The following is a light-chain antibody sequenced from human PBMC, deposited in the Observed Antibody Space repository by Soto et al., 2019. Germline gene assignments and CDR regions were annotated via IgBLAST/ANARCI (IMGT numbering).Light chain of an antibody. CDR1: SGSIASNY. CDR2: EDN. CDR3: QSYDSSNPWV. Sequence: NFMLTQPHSVSESPGKTVTISCTRSSGSIASNYVQWYQQRPGSAPTTVIYEDNQRPSGVPDRFSGSIDSSSNSGSLTISGLKTEDEADYYCQSYDSSNPWVFGGGTKLTVL. J-gene: IGLJ3*02. V-gene: IGLV6-57*03.